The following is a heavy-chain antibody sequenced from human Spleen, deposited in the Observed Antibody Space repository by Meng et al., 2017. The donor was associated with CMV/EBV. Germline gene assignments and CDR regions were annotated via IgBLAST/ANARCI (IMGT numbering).Heavy chain of an antibody. CDR1: YG. V-gene: IGHV1-18*01. CDR2: ISDNNDNT. CDR3: ARESLYCSGGTCYPSGDYLDY. Sequence: YGVTWVRQAPGQGLEWMGWISDNNDNTIYALKFLGRVTMTTDTSTSTAYMELRSLRSDDTAMYYCARESLYCSGGTCYPSGDYLDYWGQGTVVTVSS. D-gene: IGHD2-15*01. J-gene: IGHJ4*02.